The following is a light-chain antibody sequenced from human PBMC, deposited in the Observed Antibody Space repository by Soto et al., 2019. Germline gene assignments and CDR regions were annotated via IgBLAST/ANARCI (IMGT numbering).Light chain of an antibody. V-gene: IGKV3-15*01. J-gene: IGKJ4*01. CDR2: GAS. CDR3: QQYNDWPRT. Sequence: EVVMTQSPATLSVSPGERATLSCRASQSVRSHLAWYQQKPGQAPSLPIFGASTRATGVPARFSGSESGTEFTLTISSLQSEDVALYFCQQYNDWPRTFGGGTKVDIK. CDR1: QSVRSH.